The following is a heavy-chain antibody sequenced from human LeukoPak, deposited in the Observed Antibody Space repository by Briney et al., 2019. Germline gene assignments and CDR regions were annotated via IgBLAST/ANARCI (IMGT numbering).Heavy chain of an antibody. D-gene: IGHD4-17*01. CDR3: ARRTTVTEFDP. V-gene: IGHV4-59*01. CDR1: VGSISSYY. CDR2: IQNSMST. J-gene: IGHJ5*02. Sequence: PSETLSHTCTVSVGSISSYYWSWVRQPPGTGLEWIGYIQNSMSTNYNPSLKSRVTISVDTSKNQFSLQLSSVTAADTAVYYCARRTTVTEFDPWGQGTLVTVSS.